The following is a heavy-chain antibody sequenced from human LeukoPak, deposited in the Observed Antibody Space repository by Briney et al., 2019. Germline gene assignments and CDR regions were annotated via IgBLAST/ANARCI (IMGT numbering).Heavy chain of an antibody. CDR2: ISSSGSTI. D-gene: IGHD3-10*01. V-gene: IGHV3-48*03. CDR1: GFTLSSYE. Sequence: GGSLRLSCAASGFTLSSYEINWVSQAPGKGLEWVSYISSSGSTIYYADSVKGRFTISRDNAKNSLYLQMNSLRAEDTAVYYCAREKGRNYFDYWGQGTLVTVCS. CDR3: AREKGRNYFDY. J-gene: IGHJ4*02.